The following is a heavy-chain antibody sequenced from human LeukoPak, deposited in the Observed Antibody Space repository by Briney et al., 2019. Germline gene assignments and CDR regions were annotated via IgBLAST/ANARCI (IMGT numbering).Heavy chain of an antibody. Sequence: GGSLRLSCAASGFTLRNYWMHWVRQTPGKGLVWVSRINGDGTSATYAGSVKGRFTISRDNAKNTLYLQMNSLRAEDTAVYYCASVAYCGGDCYSLDYYYMDVWGKGTTVTVSS. CDR3: ASVAYCGGDCYSLDYYYMDV. J-gene: IGHJ6*03. CDR2: INGDGTSA. CDR1: GFTLRNYW. D-gene: IGHD2-21*02. V-gene: IGHV3-74*01.